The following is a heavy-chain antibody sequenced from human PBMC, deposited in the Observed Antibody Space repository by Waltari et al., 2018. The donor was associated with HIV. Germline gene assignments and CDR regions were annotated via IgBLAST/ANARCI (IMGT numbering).Heavy chain of an antibody. CDR2: INHSGST. CDR1: GGSFSGSY. Sequence: QVQPRQWGAGLLKPSETLSLTCAVYGGSFSGSYWSWIRQPPGKGLGWIGEINHSGSTNYNPSLKGRFTISVDTSKNQFSLKLTSVTAADTAVFYCARARLVSRGQYCSTTSCLPHYYYYYGMDVWGQGTTVTVSS. CDR3: ARARLVSRGQYCSTTSCLPHYYYYYGMDV. V-gene: IGHV4-34*01. D-gene: IGHD2-2*01. J-gene: IGHJ6*02.